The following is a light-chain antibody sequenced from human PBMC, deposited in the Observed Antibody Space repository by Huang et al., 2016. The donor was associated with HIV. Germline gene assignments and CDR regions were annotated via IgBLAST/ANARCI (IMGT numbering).Light chain of an antibody. J-gene: IGKJ2*01. CDR2: GAS. V-gene: IGKV4-1*01. CDR3: QQYFTTPQT. Sequence: VMIQSPASLAVSLGERATINCKSSRNLFYTPQNKNYLAWYQQKPGQPPKLRFYGASTRESGVPDRFRGVGSGTDFTLTSRSLQAEDVAVYYCQQYFTTPQTFGQGTRVEIK. CDR1: RNLFYTPQNKNY.